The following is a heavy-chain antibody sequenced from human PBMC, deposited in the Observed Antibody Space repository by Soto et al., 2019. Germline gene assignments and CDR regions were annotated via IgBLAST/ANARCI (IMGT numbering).Heavy chain of an antibody. CDR2: ISWNSGSI. CDR3: AKDIVVVAPDGDAFDI. D-gene: IGHD2-15*01. CDR1: GFIFNDYS. V-gene: IGHV3-9*01. J-gene: IGHJ3*02. Sequence: GGSLRLSCAASGFIFNDYSMHWVRQAPGKGLEWVSSISWNSGSIGYGDSVKGRFTISRDNAKNSLYLQMSSLRAEDTALYYCAKDIVVVAPDGDAFDIWGQGTMVTVSS.